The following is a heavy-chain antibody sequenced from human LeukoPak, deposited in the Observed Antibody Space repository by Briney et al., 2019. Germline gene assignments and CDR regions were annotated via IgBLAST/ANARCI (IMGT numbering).Heavy chain of an antibody. CDR1: GGSFSGYY. J-gene: IGHJ4*02. CDR3: ARGGPTVTTRPFDY. CDR2: INHSGST. D-gene: IGHD4-17*01. V-gene: IGHV4-34*01. Sequence: PSETLSLTCAVYGGSFSGYYWSWIRQPPGKGLEWIGEINHSGSTNYNPSLKSRVTISVDTSKNQFSLKLSSVTAADTAVYYCARGGPTVTTRPFDYWGRGTLVTVSS.